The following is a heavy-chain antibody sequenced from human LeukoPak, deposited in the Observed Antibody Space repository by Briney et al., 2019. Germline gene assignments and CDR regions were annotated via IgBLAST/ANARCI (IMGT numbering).Heavy chain of an antibody. J-gene: IGHJ4*02. CDR2: IYYSGST. D-gene: IGHD3-22*01. CDR1: GGSISSGGYY. V-gene: IGHV4-31*03. CDR3: ARMEVCDSSGYPFDY. Sequence: SQTLSLTCTVSGGSISSGGYYWSWIRQHPGKGLEWIGYIYYSGSTYYNPSLKSRVTISVDTSKNQFSPKLSSVTAADTAVYYCARMEVCDSSGYPFDYWGQGTLVTVSS.